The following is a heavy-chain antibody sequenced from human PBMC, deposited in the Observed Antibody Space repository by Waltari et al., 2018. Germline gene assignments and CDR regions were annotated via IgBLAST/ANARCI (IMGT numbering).Heavy chain of an antibody. Sequence: ELSESGGGLIQPGGSLRLSCAASGFTFSDYAISWVRQAPGKGLEWVSAITGSGDRTFYADFVKGRFTTSRDNSKNSLYLEMNGLRADDTAVYYCAKDWRRRLQWPGIDQWGQGMLVTVSS. J-gene: IGHJ4*02. V-gene: IGHV3-23*01. CDR1: GFTFSDYA. CDR2: ITGSGDRT. D-gene: IGHD6-19*01. CDR3: AKDWRRRLQWPGIDQ.